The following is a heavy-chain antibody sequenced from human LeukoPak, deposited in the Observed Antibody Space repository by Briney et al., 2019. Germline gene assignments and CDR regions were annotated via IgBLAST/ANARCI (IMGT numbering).Heavy chain of an antibody. CDR3: ARDRYSYGVDY. CDR2: IYYSGST. CDR1: GGSISSYY. J-gene: IGHJ4*02. V-gene: IGHV4-59*01. Sequence: SETLSLTCTVSGGSISSYYWSWIRQPPGKGLEWIGYIYYSGSTNYNPSLKSRVTISVDTSKNQFSLKLSSVTAADTAVYYRARDRYSYGVDYWGQGTQVTVSS. D-gene: IGHD5-18*01.